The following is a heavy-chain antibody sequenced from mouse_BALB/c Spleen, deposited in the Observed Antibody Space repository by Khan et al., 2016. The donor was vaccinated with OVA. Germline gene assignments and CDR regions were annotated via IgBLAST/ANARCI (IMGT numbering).Heavy chain of an antibody. D-gene: IGHD3-3*01. V-gene: IGHV1S82*01. CDR2: IHPSDSET. CDR3: ARGTTTSYWYFGV. J-gene: IGHJ1*01. Sequence: QVQLQQPGAELVRPGASVTLSCKASGYSFTSYWINWVKERPGQGLEWIGLIHPSDSETRLNQKFKDQATLSVDKSSSTPYMQLSSRTAEYAAVYYCARGTTTSYWYFGVWGAGTTVTVSS. CDR1: GYSFTSYW.